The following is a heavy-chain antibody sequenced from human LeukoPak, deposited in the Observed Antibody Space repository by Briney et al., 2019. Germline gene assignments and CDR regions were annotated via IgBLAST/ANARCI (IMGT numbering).Heavy chain of an antibody. V-gene: IGHV4-4*08. Sequence: PSETLSLTCIAAGASVNEYYWSWSRRPPRKALEWIGHIYNGVSTIYNPSLTSRLTISVDTPTNQFSLKLPSLTAPDTAMYYCAQSHGWPGFDFWSQGALVTVSS. D-gene: IGHD5-24*01. J-gene: IGHJ4*02. CDR2: IYNGVST. CDR3: AQSHGWPGFDF. CDR1: GASVNEYY.